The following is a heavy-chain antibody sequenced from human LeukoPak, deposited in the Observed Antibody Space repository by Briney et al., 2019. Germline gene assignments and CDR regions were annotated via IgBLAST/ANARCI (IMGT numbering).Heavy chain of an antibody. Sequence: PGGSLRLSWAASGLTFSSYWMSWVRQAPGKGLEWVANIKQDGSQKYYVDSVKGRFTISRDNAKNSLYLQMNSLRAEDTAVYYCARVEGPWGQGTLVTVSS. CDR3: ARVEGP. V-gene: IGHV3-7*03. CDR1: GLTFSSYW. J-gene: IGHJ4*02. CDR2: IKQDGSQK.